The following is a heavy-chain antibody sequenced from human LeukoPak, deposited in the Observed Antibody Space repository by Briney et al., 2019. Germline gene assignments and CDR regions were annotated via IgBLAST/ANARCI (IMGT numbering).Heavy chain of an antibody. CDR3: ARGQEWPDYYYYGMDV. CDR2: ISYDGSNK. D-gene: IGHD3-3*01. CDR1: GFTFSSYS. Sequence: GGSLRLSCAASGFTFSSYSMNWVRQAPGKGLEWVAVISYDGSNKYYADSVEGRFTISRDNSKNTLYLQMNSLRAEDTAVYYCARGQEWPDYYYYGMDVWGQGTTVTVSS. V-gene: IGHV3-30*03. J-gene: IGHJ6*02.